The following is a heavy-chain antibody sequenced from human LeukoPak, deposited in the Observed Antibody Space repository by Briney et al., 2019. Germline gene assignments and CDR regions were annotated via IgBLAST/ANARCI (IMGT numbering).Heavy chain of an antibody. D-gene: IGHD3-10*01. Sequence: GGSLRLSCAASGITFSTAWMSWFRQAPGKGLEWVGRIKSKIGGATADYAAPVKDRFTISRDDSKNTLYLQMNSLKTEDTAVYYCATDRAWFDPRGQGTLVTVSS. CDR3: ATDRAWFDP. J-gene: IGHJ5*02. CDR2: IKSKIGGATA. CDR1: GITFSTAW. V-gene: IGHV3-15*01.